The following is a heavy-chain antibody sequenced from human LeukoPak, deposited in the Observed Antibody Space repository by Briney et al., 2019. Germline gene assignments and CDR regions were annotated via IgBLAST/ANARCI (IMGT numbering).Heavy chain of an antibody. Sequence: SETLSLTCTVSGGSISNYYWSWIRQPPGKGLEWIGYIYYSGSTNYNPSLKSRVTISVDTSKNQFSLKLSSVTAADTAVYYCARDEGRDGYNSYWGQGTLVTVSS. D-gene: IGHD5-24*01. J-gene: IGHJ4*02. CDR3: ARDEGRDGYNSY. CDR1: GGSISNYY. CDR2: IYYSGST. V-gene: IGHV4-59*01.